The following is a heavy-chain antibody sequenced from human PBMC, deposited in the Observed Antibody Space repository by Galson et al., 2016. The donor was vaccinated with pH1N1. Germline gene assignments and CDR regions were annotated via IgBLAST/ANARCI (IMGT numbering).Heavy chain of an antibody. D-gene: IGHD3-3*01. CDR1: GGTFSSYA. J-gene: IGHJ6*02. CDR2: IIPISGTT. Sequence: SVKVSCKASGGTFSSYAISWVRQAPGQGLEWMGKIIPISGTTNYAQRLQGRVTLTADESTDTAYMEVSGLRSEDTAVYYCATHDFWSDRYFYYGMDAWGHGTTVTVSS. CDR3: ATHDFWSDRYFYYGMDA. V-gene: IGHV1-69*13.